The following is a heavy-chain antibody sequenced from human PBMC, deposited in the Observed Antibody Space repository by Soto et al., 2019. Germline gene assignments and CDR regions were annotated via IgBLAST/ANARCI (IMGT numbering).Heavy chain of an antibody. CDR2: VSGSNGNT. J-gene: IGHJ4*02. CDR3: ARDFYPLAYYFAP. Sequence: QVQLVQSEAEVKKPGASVKVSCEASGYTFINHGMSWVRQAAGQGLECMGWVSGSNGNTKYAQKFQGRVTMTTETSTSTAHLELRNLRSDDTAVYFCARDFYPLAYYFAPWGQGTLVTVSS. V-gene: IGHV1-18*04. CDR1: GYTFINHG.